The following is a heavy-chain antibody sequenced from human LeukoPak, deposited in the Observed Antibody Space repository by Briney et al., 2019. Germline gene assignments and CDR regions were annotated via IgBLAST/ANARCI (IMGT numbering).Heavy chain of an antibody. V-gene: IGHV4-34*01. CDR3: ARGRIMDY. CDR1: GGSFSGYY. CDR2: INHSGST. Sequence: SETLSLTCAVYGGSFSGYYWSWIRQPPGKGLEWIGEINHSGSTNYNPSLKSRVTISVDTSKNQFSLKLSSVTAADTAVYYCARGRIMDYWGQGTLVTVSS. J-gene: IGHJ4*02.